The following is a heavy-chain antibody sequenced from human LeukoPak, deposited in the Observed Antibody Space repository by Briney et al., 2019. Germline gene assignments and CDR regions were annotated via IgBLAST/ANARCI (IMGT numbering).Heavy chain of an antibody. Sequence: SETLSLTCTVSGYSISSGSYYWSWIRQPAGTGLEWIGRIYISGSTNYNPSLKSRVTISVDTSKNQFSLKLSSVTAADTAVYYCARDHFDWLLNRAFDIWGQGTMVTVSS. J-gene: IGHJ3*02. CDR1: GYSISSGSYY. D-gene: IGHD3-9*01. CDR3: ARDHFDWLLNRAFDI. V-gene: IGHV4-61*02. CDR2: IYISGST.